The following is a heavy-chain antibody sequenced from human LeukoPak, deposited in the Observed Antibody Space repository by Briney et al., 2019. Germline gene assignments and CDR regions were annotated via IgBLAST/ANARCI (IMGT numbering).Heavy chain of an antibody. V-gene: IGHV3-48*02. CDR2: ISSSSGTI. CDR1: GFTFSSYA. J-gene: IGHJ4*02. D-gene: IGHD1-26*01. Sequence: PGGSLRLSCVGSGFTFSSYAMKWVRQAPGKGLEWVSYISSSSGTIYYADSVKGRFTVSRDNAKNSLYLQMNSLRDEDTALYYCAGKDSGIYSRWFDYYGQGTLVTVSS. CDR3: AGKDSGIYSRWFDY.